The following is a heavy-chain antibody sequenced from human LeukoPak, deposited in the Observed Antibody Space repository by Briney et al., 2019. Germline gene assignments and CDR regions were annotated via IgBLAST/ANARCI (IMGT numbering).Heavy chain of an antibody. CDR3: ASGRGIVVVVAAWALDY. CDR1: GGTFSSYA. D-gene: IGHD2-15*01. V-gene: IGHV1-69*05. J-gene: IGHJ4*02. CDR2: IIPIFGTA. Sequence: ASVKVSCKASGGTFSSYAISWVRQAPGQGLEWMGGIIPIFGTANYAQKFQGRVTITTDESTSTAYMELSSLRSEDTAVYYCASGRGIVVVVAAWALDYWGQGTLVTVSS.